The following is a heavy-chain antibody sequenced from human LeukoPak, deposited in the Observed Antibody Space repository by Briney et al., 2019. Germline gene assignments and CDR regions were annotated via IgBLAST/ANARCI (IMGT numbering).Heavy chain of an antibody. V-gene: IGHV3-21*01. CDR3: ARKHYYDSSSYYYPLDY. D-gene: IGHD3-22*01. CDR1: GFTFSSYS. Sequence: GGSLRLSCAASGFTFSSYSMNWVRQAPGKGLEWVSSISSSSSYIYYADSVKGRFTISRDNAKNSLYLQMNSLRAEDTAVYHCARKHYYDSSSYYYPLDYWGQGTLVTVSS. J-gene: IGHJ4*02. CDR2: ISSSSSYI.